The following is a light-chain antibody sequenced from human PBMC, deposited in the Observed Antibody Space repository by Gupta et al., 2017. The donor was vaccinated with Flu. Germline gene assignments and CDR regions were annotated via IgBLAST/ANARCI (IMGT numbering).Light chain of an antibody. CDR2: DND. J-gene: IGLJ3*02. CDR3: GTWDSGLRAGV. CDR1: SSNIGINY. V-gene: IGLV1-51*01. Sequence: KVTISGSGSSSNIGINYVSWYQHDPRTAPKLLIFDNDKHPSGMPDRFSGSKSGTSATLDITGLQAGDEADYYCGTWDSGLRAGVCGGGTKLTVL.